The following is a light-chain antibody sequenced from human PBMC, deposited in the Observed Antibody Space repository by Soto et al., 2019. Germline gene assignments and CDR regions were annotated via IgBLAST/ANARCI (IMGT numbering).Light chain of an antibody. Sequence: DIQLTQSPSFLSASVGDRVTISCRASQDVSRFLAWYQQKPGKAPNLLIYAASTLQSGVPSRFSCSWSGTEFTLPISSLQPDDFATSYCQQLNSYVFNFGPGTQLHI. V-gene: IGKV1-9*01. CDR1: QDVSRF. CDR2: AAS. CDR3: QQLNSYVFN. J-gene: IGKJ3*01.